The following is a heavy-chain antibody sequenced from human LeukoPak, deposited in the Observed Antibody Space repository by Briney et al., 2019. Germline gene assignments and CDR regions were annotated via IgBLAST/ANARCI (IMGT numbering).Heavy chain of an antibody. Sequence: PGGPLRLSCAASGFTFSSYGMHWVRQAPGKGLEWVAFIRYDGSNKYYADSVKGRFTISRDNSKNTLYLQMNSLRAEDTAVYYCAKDLPGYQLPDYWGQGTLVTVSS. J-gene: IGHJ4*02. D-gene: IGHD2-2*01. CDR3: AKDLPGYQLPDY. CDR1: GFTFSSYG. V-gene: IGHV3-30*02. CDR2: IRYDGSNK.